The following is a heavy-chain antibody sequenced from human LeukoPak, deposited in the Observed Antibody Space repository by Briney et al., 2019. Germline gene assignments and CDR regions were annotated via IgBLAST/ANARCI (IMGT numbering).Heavy chain of an antibody. CDR3: ARGSTYYGSSGQVPFDY. J-gene: IGHJ4*02. V-gene: IGHV3-48*01. Sequence: GGSLRLSCAASGFTFNTYTMNWVRQAPGKGLEWVSYISCSSGIIDYADSVRGRFTISRDNAKNSLYLQMNSLRAEDTAVYYCARGSTYYGSSGQVPFDYWGQGTLVTVSS. CDR2: ISCSSGII. CDR1: GFTFNTYT. D-gene: IGHD3-22*01.